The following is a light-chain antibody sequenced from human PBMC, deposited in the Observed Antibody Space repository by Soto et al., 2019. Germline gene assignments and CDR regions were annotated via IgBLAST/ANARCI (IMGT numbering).Light chain of an antibody. CDR3: AAWDDSLSGVV. CDR2: RNN. CDR1: SSNIGSNY. Sequence: QSVLAQPPSESGTPGQRVTISCSGSSSNIGSNYVYWYQQLPGTAPKLLIYRNNQRPSGVPDRFSGSKSGTSASLAISGLRSEDEADYYCAAWDDSLSGVVFGGGTKLTVL. V-gene: IGLV1-47*01. J-gene: IGLJ2*01.